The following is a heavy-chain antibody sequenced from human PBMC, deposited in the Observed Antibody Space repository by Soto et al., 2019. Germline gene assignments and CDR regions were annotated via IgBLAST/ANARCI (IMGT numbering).Heavy chain of an antibody. D-gene: IGHD3-10*01. J-gene: IGHJ6*02. CDR3: ARNYGSGSYYIKRYYYYGMDV. CDR2: ISSSSSYT. Sequence: VGSLRLSCVGSGFTFSSDGLYWVRQAPGKGLEWVSYISSSSSYTNYADSVKGRFTISRDNAKNSLYLQMNSLRAEDTAVYYCARNYGSGSYYIKRYYYYGMDVWGQGTTVTVSS. CDR1: GFTFSSDG. V-gene: IGHV3-21*05.